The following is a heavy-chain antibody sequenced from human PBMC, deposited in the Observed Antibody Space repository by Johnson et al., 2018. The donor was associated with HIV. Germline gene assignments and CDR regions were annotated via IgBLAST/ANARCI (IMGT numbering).Heavy chain of an antibody. Sequence: QVQLVESGGGLVQPGGSLRLSCAASGFTFSTYGMHWVRQAPGKGLEWVAVISYDGSNEYYADSVKGRVTISSDNSKNTLYLQMNSLRAEDTAVYYCARVVVITYHDAFDIWGQGTMVTVSS. CDR1: GFTFSTYG. CDR3: ARVVVITYHDAFDI. V-gene: IGHV3-30*03. CDR2: ISYDGSNE. J-gene: IGHJ3*02. D-gene: IGHD3-22*01.